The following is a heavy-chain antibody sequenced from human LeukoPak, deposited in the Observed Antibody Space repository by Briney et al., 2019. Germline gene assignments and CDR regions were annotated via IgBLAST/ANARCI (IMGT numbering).Heavy chain of an antibody. CDR3: ARDLYDSRPHWFDP. D-gene: IGHD3-16*01. Sequence: GGSLRLSGAASGFTFSSYEMNWVRQAPGKGLEWVSYISSSGSTIYYADSVKDRFTISRDNAKNSLYLQMNSLRAEDTAVYYCARDLYDSRPHWFDPWGQGTLVTVSS. CDR1: GFTFSSYE. V-gene: IGHV3-48*03. J-gene: IGHJ5*02. CDR2: ISSSGSTI.